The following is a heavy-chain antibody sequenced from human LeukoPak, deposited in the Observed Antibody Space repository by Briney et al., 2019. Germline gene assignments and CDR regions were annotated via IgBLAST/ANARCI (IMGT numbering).Heavy chain of an antibody. CDR3: ARLNVDTRKFDY. CDR2: INHSGST. D-gene: IGHD5-18*01. CDR1: GGSISSSSDY. V-gene: IGHV4-39*07. Sequence: PSETLSLTCTVSGGSISSSSDYWGWIRQPPGKGLEWIGEINHSGSTNYNPSLKSRVTISVDTSKNQFSLKLSSVTAADTAVYYCARLNVDTRKFDYWGQGTLVTVSS. J-gene: IGHJ4*02.